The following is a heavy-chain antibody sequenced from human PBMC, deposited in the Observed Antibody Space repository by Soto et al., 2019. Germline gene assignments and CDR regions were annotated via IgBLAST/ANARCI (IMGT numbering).Heavy chain of an antibody. D-gene: IGHD3-10*01. Sequence: QVQLVQSGAEVKKPGSSVKVSCKASGGTFSSYAISWVRQAPGQGLEWMGGIIPIFGTANYAQKFQGRVTITADESTSTANMELSSLRSEDTAVYYCASRITMVRGVKGWFDPWGQGTLVTVSS. CDR3: ASRITMVRGVKGWFDP. CDR1: GGTFSSYA. CDR2: IIPIFGTA. J-gene: IGHJ5*02. V-gene: IGHV1-69*01.